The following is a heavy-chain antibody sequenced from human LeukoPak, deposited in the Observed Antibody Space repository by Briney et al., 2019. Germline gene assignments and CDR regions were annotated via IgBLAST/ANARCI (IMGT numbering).Heavy chain of an antibody. CDR2: FDPEDGEP. D-gene: IGHD5-24*01. CDR3: ATLEDFAVEMATD. V-gene: IGHV1-24*01. CDR1: GYTLTELS. Sequence: ASVKVSCKVSGYTLTELSMHWVRQAPGKGPEWMGGFDPEDGEPIYAQNFQGRFTMTEDTSTDTVYMELSSLRSEDSAVYYCATLEDFAVEMATDWGQGTLVTVSS. J-gene: IGHJ4*02.